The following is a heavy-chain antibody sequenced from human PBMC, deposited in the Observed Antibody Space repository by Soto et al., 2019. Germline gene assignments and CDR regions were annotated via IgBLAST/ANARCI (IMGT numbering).Heavy chain of an antibody. J-gene: IGHJ4*02. Sequence: QVQLVQSGAEVKKPGASVKVSCKASGYTFTSYYMHWVRQAPGQGLEWMGILNPSGRSTSSAQKVPGRVRMSRATYTRTVYMELSCLRSEVTAVYYWARYGRAADRITFDYWGQGPLVTVAA. CDR2: LNPSGRST. CDR1: GYTFTSYY. CDR3: ARYGRAADRITFDY. V-gene: IGHV1-46*01. D-gene: IGHD6-6*01.